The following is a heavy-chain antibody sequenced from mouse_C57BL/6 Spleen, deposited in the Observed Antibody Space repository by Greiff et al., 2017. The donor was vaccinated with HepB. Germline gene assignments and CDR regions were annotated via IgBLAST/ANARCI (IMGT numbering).Heavy chain of an antibody. Sequence: VKLQQSGAELVRPGASVTLSCKASGYTFTDYEMHWVKQTPVHGLEWIGAIDPETGGTAYNQKFKGKAILTADKSSSTAYMELRSLTSEDSAVYYCTGYGSSYRYFDVWGTGTTVTVSS. CDR2: IDPETGGT. CDR1: GYTFTDYE. CDR3: TGYGSSYRYFDV. D-gene: IGHD1-1*01. V-gene: IGHV1-15*01. J-gene: IGHJ1*03.